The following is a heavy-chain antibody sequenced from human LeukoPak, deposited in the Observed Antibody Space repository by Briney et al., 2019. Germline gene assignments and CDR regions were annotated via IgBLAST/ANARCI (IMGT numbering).Heavy chain of an antibody. D-gene: IGHD3-16*01. Sequence: SETLSLTCTVSGDSISTSNSYWGWIRQSPGKGLEWIGYIYNSGGTKYNPSLKSRLTISVDTSKNQFSLNLSSVTAADTAVYYCARASVLLSADYWGQGTLVTVSS. CDR3: ARASVLLSADY. J-gene: IGHJ4*02. V-gene: IGHV4-61*05. CDR1: GDSISTSNSY. CDR2: IYNSGGT.